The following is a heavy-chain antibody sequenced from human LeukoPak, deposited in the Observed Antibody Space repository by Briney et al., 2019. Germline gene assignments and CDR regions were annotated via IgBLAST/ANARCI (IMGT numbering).Heavy chain of an antibody. CDR2: ISAYNGNA. D-gene: IGHD6-13*01. Sequence: ASVKVSCKASGYTFTSYGISWVRQAPGQGLEWMGWISAYNGNANYAQKLQGRVTMTTDTSTSTAYMELRSLRSDDTAVYYCARGLENRIAAAGVGLFDPWGQGTLVTVSS. CDR1: GYTFTSYG. CDR3: ARGLENRIAAAGVGLFDP. J-gene: IGHJ5*02. V-gene: IGHV1-18*01.